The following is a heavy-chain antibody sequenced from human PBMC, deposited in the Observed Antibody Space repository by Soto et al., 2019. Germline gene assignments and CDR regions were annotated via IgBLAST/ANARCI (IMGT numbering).Heavy chain of an antibody. CDR3: ARDRNMVRGVPNWFDP. V-gene: IGHV3-21*01. Sequence: GGSLRLSCAASGFTFSSYSMNWVRQAPGKGLEWVSSISSSSSYIYYADSVKGRFTISRDNAKNSLYLQMNSLRAEDTAAYYCARDRNMVRGVPNWFDPWGQGTLVTVSS. CDR1: GFTFSSYS. J-gene: IGHJ5*02. D-gene: IGHD3-10*01. CDR2: ISSSSSYI.